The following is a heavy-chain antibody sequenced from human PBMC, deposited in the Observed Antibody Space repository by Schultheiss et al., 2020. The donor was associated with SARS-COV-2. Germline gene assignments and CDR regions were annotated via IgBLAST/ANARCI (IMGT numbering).Heavy chain of an antibody. CDR2: ISSSSSYI. J-gene: IGHJ6*02. Sequence: GGSLRLSCAASGFTFSSYSMNWVRQAPGKGLEWVSSISSSSSYIYYADSVKGRFTISRDNAKNSLYLQMNSLRAEDTAVYYCARDQEMATITPYYYYGMDVWGQGTTVTVSS. D-gene: IGHD5-24*01. CDR1: GFTFSSYS. CDR3: ARDQEMATITPYYYYGMDV. V-gene: IGHV3-21*01.